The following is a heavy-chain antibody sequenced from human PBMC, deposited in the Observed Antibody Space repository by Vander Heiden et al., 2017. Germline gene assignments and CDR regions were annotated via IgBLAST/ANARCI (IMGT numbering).Heavy chain of an antibody. J-gene: IGHJ4*02. D-gene: IGHD2-2*01. CDR3: ARDITAVSGDLDS. Sequence: EVQLVESGGALVHHGRSLRLSCSASGFSFDDHAMHWVRQGSGKGLEWVSGISWNSNNIAYADSVRGRFTVSRDNAKNSLYLQMNSLRTEDTALYYCARDITAVSGDLDSWGQGTLVTVSS. CDR2: ISWNSNNI. CDR1: GFSFDDHA. V-gene: IGHV3-9*01.